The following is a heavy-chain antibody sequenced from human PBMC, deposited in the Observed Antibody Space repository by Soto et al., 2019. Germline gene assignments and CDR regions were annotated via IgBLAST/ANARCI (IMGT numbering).Heavy chain of an antibody. J-gene: IGHJ4*02. CDR1: GGSISSSSCY. D-gene: IGHD3-22*01. CDR2: IYYSGST. V-gene: IGHV4-39*01. Sequence: SDTLSLPWTVAGGSISSSSCYWGWIRQPPGKGLEWIGSIYYSGSTYYNPSLKSRVTISVDTSKNQFSLKLSSVTAADTAVYYCARLRITMIVVGAYLDYWGQGTLVTVSS. CDR3: ARLRITMIVVGAYLDY.